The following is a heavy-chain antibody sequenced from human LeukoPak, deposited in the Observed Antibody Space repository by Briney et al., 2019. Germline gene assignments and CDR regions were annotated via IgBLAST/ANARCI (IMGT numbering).Heavy chain of an antibody. CDR1: GFTFSSYA. V-gene: IGHV3-30-3*01. J-gene: IGHJ4*02. Sequence: GGSLRLSCAASGFTFSSYAMHWVRQAPGKGLEWVAVISYDGSNKYYADSVKGRFTISRDNSKNTLYLQMNSLRAEDTAVYYCAREYYDSSGYAYWGQGTLVTVSS. CDR2: ISYDGSNK. CDR3: AREYYDSSGYAY. D-gene: IGHD3-22*01.